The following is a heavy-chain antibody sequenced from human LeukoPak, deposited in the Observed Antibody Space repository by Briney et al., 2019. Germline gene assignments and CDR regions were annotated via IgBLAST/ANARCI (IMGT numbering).Heavy chain of an antibody. J-gene: IGHJ4*02. V-gene: IGHV4-59*08. CDR3: ARQSPGGGWFGELPWTYFDY. D-gene: IGHD3-10*01. Sequence: SETLSLTCTVSGGSISSYYWSWIRQPPGKGLEWIGYIYYSGSTNYNPSLKSRVTISVDTSKNQFSLKLSSVTAADTAVYYCARQSPGGGWFGELPWTYFDYWGQGTLVTVSS. CDR2: IYYSGST. CDR1: GGSISSYY.